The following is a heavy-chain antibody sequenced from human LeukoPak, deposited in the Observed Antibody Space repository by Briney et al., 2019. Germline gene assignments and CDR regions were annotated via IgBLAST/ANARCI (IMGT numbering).Heavy chain of an antibody. CDR3: AREYGDFWSGYYAFDI. CDR1: GYSISSGYY. CDR2: IYHSGST. Sequence: SETLSLTCTVSGYSISSGYYWGWIRQPPGKGLEWIGSIYHSGSTYYNPSLKSRVTISVDTSKNQFSLKLSSVTAADTAAYYCAREYGDFWSGYYAFDIWGQGTMVTVSS. J-gene: IGHJ3*02. D-gene: IGHD3-3*01. V-gene: IGHV4-38-2*02.